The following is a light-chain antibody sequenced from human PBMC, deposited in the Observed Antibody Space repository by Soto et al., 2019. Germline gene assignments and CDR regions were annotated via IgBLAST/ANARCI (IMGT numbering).Light chain of an antibody. Sequence: QSVLTQPPSVSAAPGQKVTISCSGSSSNIGNNYVSWYQQLPGTAPKLLIYDNNKRPSGIPDRFSASKSSTSATLGITGLQTGDEADYYCGTWDSSLSAVVFGGGTKLTVL. CDR3: GTWDSSLSAVV. J-gene: IGLJ2*01. CDR2: DNN. CDR1: SSNIGNNY. V-gene: IGLV1-51*01.